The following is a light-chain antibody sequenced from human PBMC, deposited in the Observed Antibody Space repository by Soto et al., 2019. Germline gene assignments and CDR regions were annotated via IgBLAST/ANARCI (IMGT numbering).Light chain of an antibody. J-gene: IGKJ1*01. CDR3: QQRINWPPTWT. CDR2: DAS. CDR1: QSVGSY. Sequence: EIVLSQSPATLSLSPGERATLSCRASQSVGSYLAWYQHIPGQAPRLLIYDASKRATGIPARFSGSGSVTDFALTISSLEPEDFAVYYCQQRINWPPTWTFGQGTKLEVK. V-gene: IGKV3-11*01.